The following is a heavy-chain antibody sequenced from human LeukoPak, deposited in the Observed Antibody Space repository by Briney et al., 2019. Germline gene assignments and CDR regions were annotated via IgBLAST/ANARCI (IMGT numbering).Heavy chain of an antibody. D-gene: IGHD3-3*01. CDR3: ARDLLRFLEWLPLWDYGMDV. J-gene: IGHJ6*02. Sequence: GGSLRLSCAASGFTFSSYEMNWVRQAPGKGLEWVSYISSSGSTIYYADSVKGRFTISRDNAKNSLYLQMNSLRAEDTAVYYRARDLLRFLEWLPLWDYGMDVWGQGTTVTVSS. CDR2: ISSSGSTI. V-gene: IGHV3-48*03. CDR1: GFTFSSYE.